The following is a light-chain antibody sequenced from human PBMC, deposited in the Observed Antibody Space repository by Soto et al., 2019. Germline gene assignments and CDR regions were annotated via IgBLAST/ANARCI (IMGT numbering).Light chain of an antibody. CDR3: QQRSNWPLT. CDR2: DAS. V-gene: IGKV3D-15*01. J-gene: IGKJ4*01. CDR1: QSVSRN. Sequence: EIVMTQSPATLSVSPGERATLSCRASQSVSRNLAWYQQKPGQAPRLLIYDASTRATGTPARFSGSGSGTKFTLSISSLRSEDFAVYYCQQRSNWPLTFGGGTKVDIK.